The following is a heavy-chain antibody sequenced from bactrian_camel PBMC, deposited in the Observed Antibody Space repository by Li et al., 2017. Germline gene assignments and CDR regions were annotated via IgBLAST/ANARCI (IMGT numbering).Heavy chain of an antibody. CDR2: ISSGGGTT. Sequence: VQLVESGGGLVQPGGSLRLSCAGSGFTFSTYYMSWVRQAPGKGLEWVSTISSGGGTTYYADSVKGRFTISRDNANNTVYLLMNSLESEDTALYYCASSRYCIGGYCYNFGYWGQGTQVTVS. CDR3: ASSRYCIGGYCYNFGY. CDR1: GFTFSTYY. V-gene: IGHV3S40*01. D-gene: IGHD2*01. J-gene: IGHJ6*01.